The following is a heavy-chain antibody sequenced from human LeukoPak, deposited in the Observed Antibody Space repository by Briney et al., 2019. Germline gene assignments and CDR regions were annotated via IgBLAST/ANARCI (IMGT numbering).Heavy chain of an antibody. J-gene: IGHJ4*02. D-gene: IGHD3-10*01. Sequence: GGSLALSCAASGFTFSAHWMSGLRQAPGKGLEWVANLKQDGSEKYYVHSVKGRFTISRDNAKNSLYLQMNSLRGEDMAVDYCARDDGFYSASGIYQNYFDHWGQGILVTVSP. V-gene: IGHV3-7*01. CDR2: LKQDGSEK. CDR3: ARDDGFYSASGIYQNYFDH. CDR1: GFTFSAHW.